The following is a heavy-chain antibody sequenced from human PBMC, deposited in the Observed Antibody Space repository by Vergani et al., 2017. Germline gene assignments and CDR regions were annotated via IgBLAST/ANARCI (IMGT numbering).Heavy chain of an antibody. CDR2: IYTSGST. V-gene: IGHV4-61*02. CDR1: GGPISSGSYY. J-gene: IGHJ4*02. D-gene: IGHD4-17*01. CDR3: ARGRPYGEVDY. Sequence: QVQLQESGPGLVKPSQTLSLTCTVSGGPISSGSYYWSWIRQPAGKGLEWIGRIYTSGSTNYNPSLTGRVTISVDTSKNQFSLKLSSVTAADTAVYYCARGRPYGEVDYWGQGTLVTVSS.